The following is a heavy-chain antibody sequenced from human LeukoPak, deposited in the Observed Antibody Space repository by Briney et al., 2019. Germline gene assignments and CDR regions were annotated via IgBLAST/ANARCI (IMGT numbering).Heavy chain of an antibody. Sequence: SETLSLTCAVYGGSFSGYYWSWIRQPPGKGLEWIGEINHSGSTNYNPSLKSRVTISVDTSKNQFSLKLSSVTAADTAVYYCARRNYRAGYFDYWGQGTLVIVSS. V-gene: IGHV4-34*01. CDR3: ARRNYRAGYFDY. CDR1: GGSFSGYY. J-gene: IGHJ4*02. D-gene: IGHD1-7*01. CDR2: INHSGST.